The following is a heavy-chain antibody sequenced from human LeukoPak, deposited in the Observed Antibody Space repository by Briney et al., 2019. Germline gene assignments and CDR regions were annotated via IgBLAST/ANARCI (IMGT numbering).Heavy chain of an antibody. CDR2: IKQDGSEK. V-gene: IGHV3-7*01. J-gene: IGHJ4*02. D-gene: IGHD3-3*01. CDR1: GFTFSSYW. Sequence: GGSLRLSCAASGFTFSSYWMSWVRQAPGKGLEWVAHIKQDGSEKYYVDSAKGRFTISRDNAKNSLYLQMNSLRAEDTAVYYCARADYDFWSGSWGGYYFDYWGQGTLVTVSS. CDR3: ARADYDFWSGSWGGYYFDY.